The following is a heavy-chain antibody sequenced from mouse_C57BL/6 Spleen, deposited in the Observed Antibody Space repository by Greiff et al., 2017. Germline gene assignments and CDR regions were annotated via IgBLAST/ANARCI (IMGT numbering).Heavy chain of an antibody. CDR3: ARDSYYYGRIYAMDY. V-gene: IGHV5-17*01. Sequence: VMLVESGGGLVKPGGSLKLSCAASGFTFSDYGMHWVRQAPEKGLEWVAYISSGSSTIYYADTVKGRFTISRDNAKNTLFLQMTSLRSEDTAMYYCARDSYYYGRIYAMDYWGQGTSVTVSS. D-gene: IGHD1-1*01. J-gene: IGHJ4*01. CDR1: GFTFSDYG. CDR2: ISSGSSTI.